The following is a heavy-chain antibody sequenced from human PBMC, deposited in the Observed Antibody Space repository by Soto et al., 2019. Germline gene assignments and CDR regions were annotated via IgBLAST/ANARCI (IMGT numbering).Heavy chain of an antibody. CDR3: AAEMFRSGLADIDV. CDR1: GFSFRDSA. V-gene: IGHV1-58*01. J-gene: IGHJ6*02. D-gene: IGHD3-10*02. Sequence: QMQLVQSGPEVKKPGTSVKVSCKASGFSFRDSAVHWVRQARGQRLEWIGWIVVGGGSTNFAQKFQDRLTITRDISTRTVDMELSSLRSDDTAVYYCAAEMFRSGLADIDVWCQGTTVIVSS. CDR2: IVVGGGST.